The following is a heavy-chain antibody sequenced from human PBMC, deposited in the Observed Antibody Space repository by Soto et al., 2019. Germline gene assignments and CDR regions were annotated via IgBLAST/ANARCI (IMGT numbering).Heavy chain of an antibody. CDR3: VRDLDGSGSYYTDY. Sequence: ASVKVSCKDSGYTFPRYTMNWVRQAPGQGLEWMGWTSPYTGKTNYAQKFQGRLTMTTDTSTSTVYMELRSLRSDDTAVYYCVRDLDGSGSYYTDYWGRGTLVTVSS. CDR1: GYTFPRYT. J-gene: IGHJ4*02. CDR2: TSPYTGKT. D-gene: IGHD3-10*01. V-gene: IGHV1-18*01.